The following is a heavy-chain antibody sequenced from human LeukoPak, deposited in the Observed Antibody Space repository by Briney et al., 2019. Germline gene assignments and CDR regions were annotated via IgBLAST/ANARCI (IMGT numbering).Heavy chain of an antibody. D-gene: IGHD3-16*01. Sequence: GGSLRLSCAASGFTFSSYAMHWVRQAPGKGLEWVAVISYDGSNKYYADSVKGRFTISRDNSKNTLYLQMNSPRAEDTAVYYCAGRIMIDYWGQGTLVTVSS. V-gene: IGHV3-30-3*01. CDR1: GFTFSSYA. J-gene: IGHJ4*02. CDR2: ISYDGSNK. CDR3: AGRIMIDY.